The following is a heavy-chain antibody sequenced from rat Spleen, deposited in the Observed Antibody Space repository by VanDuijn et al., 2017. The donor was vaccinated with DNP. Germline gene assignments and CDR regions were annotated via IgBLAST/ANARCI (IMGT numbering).Heavy chain of an antibody. Sequence: EVRLQESGPGLVKPSQSFSLTCSVTGYSITSNYWVWIRMFPRNIMEWIGHISYSGSTGYNPSLKSRISITRDTSKNQFFLQLNSVTTEDTATYYCARWGYNSGDWFAYWGQGTLVTVSS. V-gene: IGHV3-1*01. CDR1: GYSITSNY. J-gene: IGHJ3*01. D-gene: IGHD4-3*01. CDR2: ISYSGST. CDR3: ARWGYNSGDWFAY.